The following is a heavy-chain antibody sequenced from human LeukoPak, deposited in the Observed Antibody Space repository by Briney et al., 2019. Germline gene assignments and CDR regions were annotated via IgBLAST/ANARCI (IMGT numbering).Heavy chain of an antibody. CDR1: GFTFSDYG. CDR2: IWYNGTNK. Sequence: GGSLRLSCAASGFTFSDYGIHWVRQAPGKGLEWVAVIWYNGTNKYYGDSVKGRFTISRDNSKNTLYLQMNSLRAEDTAVYYCAKDRGSYSTTADSWGQGTLVTVSS. J-gene: IGHJ5*01. D-gene: IGHD1-26*01. CDR3: AKDRGSYSTTADS. V-gene: IGHV3-33*06.